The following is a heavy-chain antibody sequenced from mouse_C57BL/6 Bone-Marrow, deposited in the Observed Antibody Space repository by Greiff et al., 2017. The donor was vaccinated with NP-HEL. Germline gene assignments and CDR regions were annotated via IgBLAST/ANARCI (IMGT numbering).Heavy chain of an antibody. CDR2: LSPGDGDS. CDR3: ARRVYGYYYYAMDY. Sequence: QVQLQQSGPELVKPGASVKISCKASGYAFSSSCMNWVKQRPGKGLEWIGRLSPGDGDSNYNGKFKGKATLTADKSSSTAYMQLSSLTSEDSAVYFCARRVYGYYYYAMDYWGQGTSVTVSS. V-gene: IGHV1-82*01. J-gene: IGHJ4*01. CDR1: GYAFSSSC. D-gene: IGHD2-2*01.